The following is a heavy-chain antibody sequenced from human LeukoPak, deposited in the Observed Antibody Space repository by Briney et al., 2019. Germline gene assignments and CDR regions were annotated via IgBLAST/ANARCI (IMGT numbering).Heavy chain of an antibody. V-gene: IGHV3-33*01. CDR3: ARGGTSYSGKLDY. Sequence: GGSLRLSCAASGFTFSSYAMHWVRQASGKGLEWVAVIWHDGSNKYYAASVKGRFTVSRDNSKNTLYLQINSLRAEDTAVYYCARGGTSYSGKLDYWGLGTLVTVSS. CDR1: GFTFSSYA. D-gene: IGHD1-26*01. CDR2: IWHDGSNK. J-gene: IGHJ4*02.